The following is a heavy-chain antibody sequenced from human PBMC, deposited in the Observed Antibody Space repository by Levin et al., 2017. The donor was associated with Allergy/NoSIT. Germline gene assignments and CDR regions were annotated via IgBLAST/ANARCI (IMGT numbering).Heavy chain of an antibody. CDR3: ARGRVDSSGYFPGKTLDY. CDR1: GFTFSSYA. V-gene: IGHV3-30-3*01. D-gene: IGHD3-22*01. CDR2: ISYDGSNK. Sequence: GGSLRLSCAASGFTFSSYAMHWVRQAPGKGLEWVAVISYDGSNKYYADSVKGRFTISRDNSKNTLYLQMNSLRAEDTAVYYCARGRVDSSGYFPGKTLDYWGQGTLVTVSS. J-gene: IGHJ4*02.